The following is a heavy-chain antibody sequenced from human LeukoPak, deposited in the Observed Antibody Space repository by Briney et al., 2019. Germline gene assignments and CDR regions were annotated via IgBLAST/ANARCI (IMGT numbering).Heavy chain of an antibody. Sequence: GESLRLSCAASGFTFSSYAMGWVRQAPGKGLEWVSAIIGSGVTTYYADSVKGRFTISRDNSKNTVYVQMNSLRADDTAVYHCAKPRRTISSGWDWYFDLWGRGTLVTVSS. J-gene: IGHJ2*01. CDR2: IIGSGVTT. V-gene: IGHV3-23*01. CDR3: AKPRRTISSGWDWYFDL. CDR1: GFTFSSYA. D-gene: IGHD6-19*01.